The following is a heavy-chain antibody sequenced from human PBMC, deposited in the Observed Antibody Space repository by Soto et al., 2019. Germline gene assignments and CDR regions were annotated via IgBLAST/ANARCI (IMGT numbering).Heavy chain of an antibody. CDR2: ISAYNGNT. V-gene: IGHV1-18*01. CDR3: ARDPPPQDY. J-gene: IGHJ4*02. Sequence: ASVNVSCKASAYTFASYSVSWMRQAPGQGLEWMGWISAYNGNTNYAQKLQGRVTMTTDTSTSTAYMELRSLRSDDTAVYYCARDPPPQDYWGQGTLVTVSS. CDR1: AYTFASYS.